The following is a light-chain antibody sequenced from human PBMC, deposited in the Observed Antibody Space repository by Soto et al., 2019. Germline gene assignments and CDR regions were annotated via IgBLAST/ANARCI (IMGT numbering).Light chain of an antibody. CDR1: QSISSW. Sequence: DIQMTQSPSTLSASVGDRVSITCRASQSISSWLAWYQQKPGKAPKLLIYDASSLESGVPSRFSGSGSATEFTLTISSLQPEDFATYYCQQSYSNPRTFGQGTKVDI. V-gene: IGKV1-5*01. CDR3: QQSYSNPRT. CDR2: DAS. J-gene: IGKJ1*01.